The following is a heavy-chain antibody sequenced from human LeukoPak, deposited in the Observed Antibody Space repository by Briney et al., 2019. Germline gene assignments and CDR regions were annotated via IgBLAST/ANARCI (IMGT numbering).Heavy chain of an antibody. D-gene: IGHD5-12*01. CDR3: ARLGDIRNFDY. Sequence: PSETLSLTCTVSGGSISSSSYYWGWIRQPPGKGLEWIGSIYYSGSTYYNPSLKSRVTLSVDTSKNQFSLKLSSVTAADTAVYYCARLGDIRNFDYWGQGTLVTVSS. CDR2: IYYSGST. V-gene: IGHV4-39*01. J-gene: IGHJ4*02. CDR1: GGSISSSSYY.